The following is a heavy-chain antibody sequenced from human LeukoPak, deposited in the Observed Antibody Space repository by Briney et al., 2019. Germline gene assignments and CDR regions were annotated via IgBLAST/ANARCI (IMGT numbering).Heavy chain of an antibody. V-gene: IGHV4-34*01. D-gene: IGHD3-3*01. CDR2: INHSGST. CDR1: GGSISSYY. J-gene: IGHJ4*02. Sequence: SETLSLTCTVSGGSISSYYWSWIRQPPGKGLEWIGEINHSGSTNYNPSLKSRVTISVDTSKNQFSLKLSSVTAADTAVYYCARVGPFWSGYYLTDYWGQGTLVTVSS. CDR3: ARVGPFWSGYYLTDY.